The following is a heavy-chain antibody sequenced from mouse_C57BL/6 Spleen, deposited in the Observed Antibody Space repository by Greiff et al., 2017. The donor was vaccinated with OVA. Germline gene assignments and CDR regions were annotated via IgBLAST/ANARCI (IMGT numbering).Heavy chain of an antibody. J-gene: IGHJ3*01. D-gene: IGHD1-1*01. CDR3: AKDYNGSGGAY. CDR1: GYAFSSSW. Sequence: VQLQQSGPELVKPGASVKISCKASGYAFSSSWMNWVKQRPGKGLEWIGRIYPGDGDTNYNGKFKGKATLTADKSSSTAYMQLSSLTSEDAAVSFCAKDYNGSGGAYGGQGTLFTVSA. CDR2: IYPGDGDT. V-gene: IGHV1-82*01.